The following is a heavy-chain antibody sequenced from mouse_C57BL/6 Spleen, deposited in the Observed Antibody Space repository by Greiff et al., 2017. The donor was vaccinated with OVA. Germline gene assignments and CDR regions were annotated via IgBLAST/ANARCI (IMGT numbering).Heavy chain of an antibody. Sequence: EVHLVESGGGLVKPGGSLKLSCAASGFTFSSYAMSWVRQTPEKRLEWVATISDGGSYTYYPDNVKGRFTISRDNAKNNLYLQMSHLKSEDTAMYYCARADYGSSSFDYWGQGTTLTVSS. CDR2: ISDGGSYT. D-gene: IGHD1-1*01. V-gene: IGHV5-4*01. CDR3: ARADYGSSSFDY. J-gene: IGHJ2*01. CDR1: GFTFSSYA.